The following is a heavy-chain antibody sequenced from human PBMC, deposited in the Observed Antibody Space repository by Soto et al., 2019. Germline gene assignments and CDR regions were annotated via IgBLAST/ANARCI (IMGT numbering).Heavy chain of an antibody. CDR3: VKEGSGWYSRGCFDL. CDR1: GLTFSNYA. J-gene: IGHJ3*01. Sequence: LRLSCAASGLTFSNYAMNWVRQAPGKGLEWVSNISGSGDSTYYADSVKGRFTISRDNSKNTLYPQMNSLRAEDTAIYYCVKEGSGWYSRGCFDLWGRGTMVTVSS. D-gene: IGHD6-19*01. CDR2: ISGSGDST. V-gene: IGHV3-23*01.